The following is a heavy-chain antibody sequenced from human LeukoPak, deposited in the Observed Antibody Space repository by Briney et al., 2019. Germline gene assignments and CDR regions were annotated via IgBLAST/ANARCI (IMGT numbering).Heavy chain of an antibody. J-gene: IGHJ4*02. D-gene: IGHD1-14*01. Sequence: PGGSLRLSCAASGFTVITNDMTWVRQAPGKGLEWVSAIYSDGSTKYAESVQGPFTISRYKSKNTLYIEMNSLNPNDTAANYCARGVEPLAANTLAYWGQGTLVTVSS. CDR1: GFTVITND. V-gene: IGHV3-53*01. CDR2: IYSDGST. CDR3: ARGVEPLAANTLAY.